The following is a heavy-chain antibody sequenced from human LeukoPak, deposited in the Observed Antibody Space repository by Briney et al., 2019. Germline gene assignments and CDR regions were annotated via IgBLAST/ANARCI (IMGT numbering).Heavy chain of an antibody. CDR2: ISYDGSNK. CDR3: ARDLEVGRYYYYGMDV. Sequence: PGGSLRLSCAASGFTFSSYAMSWVRQAPGKGLEWVAVISYDGSNKYYADSVKGRFTISRDNSKNTLYLQMNSLRAEDTAVYYCARDLEVGRYYYYGMDVWGQGTTVTVSS. D-gene: IGHD1-26*01. CDR1: GFTFSSYA. J-gene: IGHJ6*02. V-gene: IGHV3-30-3*01.